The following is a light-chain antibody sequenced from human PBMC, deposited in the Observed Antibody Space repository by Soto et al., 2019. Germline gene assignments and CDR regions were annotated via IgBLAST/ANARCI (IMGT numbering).Light chain of an antibody. CDR1: QGISSY. V-gene: IGKV1-9*01. CDR3: QQRSNWPIT. Sequence: IQLTQSPSSLSASVGDRVTITCRASQGISSYLAWYQQKPGKAPKLLIYAASTLQSGVPSRFSGSGSGTDFTLTISSLEPEDFAVYYCQQRSNWPITFGQGTRLE. J-gene: IGKJ5*01. CDR2: AAS.